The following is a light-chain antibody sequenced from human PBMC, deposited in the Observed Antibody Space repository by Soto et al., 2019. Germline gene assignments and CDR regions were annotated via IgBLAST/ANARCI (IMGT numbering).Light chain of an antibody. V-gene: IGLV1-47*01. CDR2: RNK. Sequence: QSVLTQPPSASGTPGQRVTISCSGSSSHIGSNPVNWYRQLPGTAPKLLIYRNKQRPSGVPDRFSGSKSGTSASLVISGLRSDDEGNYYCATWDDSLSGWLFGGGTKLTVL. CDR3: ATWDDSLSGWL. J-gene: IGLJ3*02. CDR1: SSHIGSNP.